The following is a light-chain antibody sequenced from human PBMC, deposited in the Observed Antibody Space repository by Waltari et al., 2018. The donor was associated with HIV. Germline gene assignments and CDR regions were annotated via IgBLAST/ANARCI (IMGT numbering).Light chain of an antibody. CDR1: SSDVGDYNY. Sequence: QSALTQPASVSGSPGPSITISCTETSSDVGDYNYVSWYQQRPGKAPKLMIYEVSNPPSGASKRVSGSKSGNTASLNISGLQAEDEADYYCSSYTTSSVVFGGGTKLTVL. CDR3: SSYTTSSVV. J-gene: IGLJ2*01. CDR2: EVS. V-gene: IGLV2-14*01.